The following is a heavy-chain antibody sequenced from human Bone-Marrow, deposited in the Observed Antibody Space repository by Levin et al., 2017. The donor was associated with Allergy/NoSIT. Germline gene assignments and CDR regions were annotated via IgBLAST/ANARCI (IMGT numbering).Heavy chain of an antibody. V-gene: IGHV3-7*04. CDR2: IKEDGSEK. J-gene: IGHJ4*02. Sequence: RGESLKISCAASGFTFGSYWMAWVRQSPGIGLERVANIKEDGSEKYYLDSVKGRFTISRDNAKNSLFLQMNSLRVEDTAVYYCARDAVRGGDLDYWGQGTLVTVSS. CDR1: GFTFGSYW. CDR3: ARDAVRGGDLDY. D-gene: IGHD3-10*01.